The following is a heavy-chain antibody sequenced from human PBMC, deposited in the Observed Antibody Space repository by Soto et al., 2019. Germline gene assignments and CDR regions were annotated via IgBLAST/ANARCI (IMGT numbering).Heavy chain of an antibody. J-gene: IGHJ4*02. V-gene: IGHV3-66*01. CDR3: ARDSPGYYHILTGYDY. Sequence: EVQLVESGGGLVQPGGSLRLSCAASGFTVSSNYMSWVRQAPGKGLEWVSVIYSGGSTYYADSVKGRFTISRDNSKNTLYLQMNSLRADDTAVYYCARDSPGYYHILTGYDYWGQGTLVTVSS. CDR1: GFTVSSNY. CDR2: IYSGGST. D-gene: IGHD3-9*01.